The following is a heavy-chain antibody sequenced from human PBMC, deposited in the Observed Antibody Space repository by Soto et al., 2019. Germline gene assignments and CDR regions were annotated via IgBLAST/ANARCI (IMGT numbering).Heavy chain of an antibody. CDR1: GFTFSSYG. CDR3: AKSRLATSVTSVRFDY. CDR2: ISYDGSNK. J-gene: IGHJ4*02. V-gene: IGHV3-30*18. Sequence: GGSLRLSCVASGFTFSSYGMHWVRQAPGKGLEWVAVISYDGSNKYYADSVKGRFTISRDNSKNTLYLEMNSLRAEETAVYYCAKSRLATSVTSVRFDYWGQGTLVTVSS. D-gene: IGHD4-4*01.